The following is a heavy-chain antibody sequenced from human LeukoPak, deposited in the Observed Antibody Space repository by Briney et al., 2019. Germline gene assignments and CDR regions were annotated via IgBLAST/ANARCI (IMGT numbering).Heavy chain of an antibody. J-gene: IGHJ6*03. CDR3: ARVLVWCMDV. V-gene: IGHV4-59*01. CDR1: GGPISTYY. CDR2: NSYSGST. D-gene: IGHD4/OR15-4a*01. Sequence: SETLSLTCTVSGGPISTYYWSWIRQPPGKELEWIGYNSYSGSTNYNPSLKSRITISVDTSKNQFSLKLSSVTAAATAVYYCARVLVWCMDVWGKGTTVTVSS.